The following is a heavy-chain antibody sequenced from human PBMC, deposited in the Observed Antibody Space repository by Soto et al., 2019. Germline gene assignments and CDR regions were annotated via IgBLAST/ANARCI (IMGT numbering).Heavy chain of an antibody. V-gene: IGHV1-69*06. CDR1: GGTFSSYA. CDR3: APSAYCGGDCYSYFDY. Sequence: QVQLVQSGAEVKKPGSSVKVSCMASGGTFSSYAISWVRQAPGQGLEWMGGIIPIFGTANYAQKFQGRVTITADKSTSTAYMELSSLRSEDTAVYYCAPSAYCGGDCYSYFDYWGQGTLVTVSS. CDR2: IIPIFGTA. D-gene: IGHD2-21*02. J-gene: IGHJ4*02.